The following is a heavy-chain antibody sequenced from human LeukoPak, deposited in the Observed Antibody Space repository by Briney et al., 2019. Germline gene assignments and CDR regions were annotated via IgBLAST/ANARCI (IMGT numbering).Heavy chain of an antibody. D-gene: IGHD3-22*01. Sequence: SETLSLTCTVSGGSISSYYWSWIRQPAGKGLELIGRIYTSGTRNYNPSLKSRVTMSVDTSKTQFSLNLSSVPAADTAVYSCARDRPYDSSGYFYVFDCWGQGTLVTVSS. V-gene: IGHV4-4*07. CDR3: ARDRPYDSSGYFYVFDC. CDR2: IYTSGTR. J-gene: IGHJ4*02. CDR1: GGSISSYY.